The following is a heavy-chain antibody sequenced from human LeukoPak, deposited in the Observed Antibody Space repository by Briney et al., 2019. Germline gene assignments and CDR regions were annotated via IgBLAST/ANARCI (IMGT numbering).Heavy chain of an antibody. J-gene: IGHJ4*02. CDR3: AKDKEYSSGCFDY. D-gene: IGHD6-19*01. V-gene: IGHV3-23*01. CDR2: LSGSGSSA. CDR1: GFTFSTYA. Sequence: PGGSLRLSCAASGFTFSTYAMSWVRQAPGRGLEWVSGLSGSGSSAYYADSVKGRFTISRDNSKNTLYLQMNSLRAEDTAVYYCAKDKEYSSGCFDYWGQGTLVTVSS.